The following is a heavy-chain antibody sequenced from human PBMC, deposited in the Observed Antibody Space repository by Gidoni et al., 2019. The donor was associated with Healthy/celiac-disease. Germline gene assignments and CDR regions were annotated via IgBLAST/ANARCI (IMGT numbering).Heavy chain of an antibody. D-gene: IGHD4-17*01. CDR1: GGSISSSSYY. CDR3: ARHGTTVTTPSVDV. J-gene: IGHJ6*04. CDR2: IYYSGST. V-gene: IGHV4-39*01. Sequence: QLQLQESGPGLVKPSETLSLTCTVSGGSISSSSYYWGWIRQPPGKGLEWIGSIYYSGSTYYNPSLKRRVTISVDTSKNQFSRKLSSVTAADTAVYYCARHGTTVTTPSVDVWGKGTTVTVSS.